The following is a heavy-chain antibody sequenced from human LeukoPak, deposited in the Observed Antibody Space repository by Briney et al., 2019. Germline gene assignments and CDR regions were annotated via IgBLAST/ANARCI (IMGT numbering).Heavy chain of an antibody. J-gene: IGHJ4*02. CDR1: GGSISSSNYY. CDR2: INHSGST. CDR3: ASQNYGGNSGLDY. D-gene: IGHD4-17*01. V-gene: IGHV4-39*07. Sequence: SETLSLTCTVSGGSISSSNYYWSWIRQPPGKGLEWIGEINHSGSTNYNPSLKSRVTISVDTSKNQFSLKLSSVTAADTAVYYCASQNYGGNSGLDYWGQGTLVTVSS.